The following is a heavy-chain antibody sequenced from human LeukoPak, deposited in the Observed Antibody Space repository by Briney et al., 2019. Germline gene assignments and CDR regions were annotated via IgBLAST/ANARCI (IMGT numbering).Heavy chain of an antibody. CDR1: GYSFTSYW. CDR3: ARRYCSSTSCSYFDY. J-gene: IGHJ4*02. D-gene: IGHD2-2*01. Sequence: GESLKISCKGSGYSFTSYWIGWVRQMPGKGLEWMGIIYPGDSDTRYGPSFQGQVTISADKSIGTAYLQWSSLKASDTAMYYCARRYCSSTSCSYFDYWGQGTLVTVSS. CDR2: IYPGDSDT. V-gene: IGHV5-51*01.